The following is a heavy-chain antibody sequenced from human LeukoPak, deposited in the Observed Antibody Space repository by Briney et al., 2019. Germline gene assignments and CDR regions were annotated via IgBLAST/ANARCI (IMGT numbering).Heavy chain of an antibody. D-gene: IGHD3-22*01. V-gene: IGHV1-8*01. CDR1: GYTFTSYD. CDR2: MNPHSGNT. CDR3: ALGYYDSSGDAFDI. J-gene: IGHJ3*02. Sequence: GASVKVSCKASGYTFTSYDINWVRQATGQGLEWLVWMNPHSGNTGYAQKFQRRVTMTRNTSISTAYMGLSSLRSEDTAVYYCALGYYDSSGDAFDIWGQGTMVTVSS.